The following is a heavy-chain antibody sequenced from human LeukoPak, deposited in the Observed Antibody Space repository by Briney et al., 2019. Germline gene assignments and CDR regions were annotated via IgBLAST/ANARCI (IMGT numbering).Heavy chain of an antibody. D-gene: IGHD3-16*01. CDR3: AKGFRTGVGPYMGYHYYMDV. CDR2: INDNGAGT. J-gene: IGHJ6*03. V-gene: IGHV3-23*01. Sequence: GSLRLSCAASGFTFSSYAMSWVRQAPGKGLKWVSTINDNGAGTYYADSVKGRSTISRDNSYNTVSLQMNSLRDEDTGVYYCAKGFRTGVGPYMGYHYYMDVWGKGATVTVSS. CDR1: GFTFSSYA.